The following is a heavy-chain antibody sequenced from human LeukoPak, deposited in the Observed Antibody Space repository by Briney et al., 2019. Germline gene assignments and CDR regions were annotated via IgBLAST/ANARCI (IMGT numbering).Heavy chain of an antibody. CDR3: ATRGLSYESGHYELSY. CDR2: ISGSGGST. J-gene: IGHJ4*02. Sequence: GGSLRLSCAASGFTFSSYAMSWVRQAPGKGLEWVSAISGSGGSTYYADSVKGRFTISRDNSKNTLYLQMNSLRAEDTAVYYCATRGLSYESGHYELSYWGQGTLVTVSS. D-gene: IGHD3-3*01. V-gene: IGHV3-23*01. CDR1: GFTFSSYA.